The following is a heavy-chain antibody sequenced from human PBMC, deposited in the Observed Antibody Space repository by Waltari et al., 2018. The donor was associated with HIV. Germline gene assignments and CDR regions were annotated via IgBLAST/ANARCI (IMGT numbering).Heavy chain of an antibody. CDR3: ARMRRGYSTGWYGHFDY. D-gene: IGHD6-19*01. V-gene: IGHV2-70*01. CDR1: GFSLSTSGMC. Sequence: QVTLRESGPALVKPTQTLTLTCTFSGFSLSTSGMCVSWIRQPPGKALEWLALIDWDDDKYYSTSLKTRLTISKDTTKNQVVLTMTNMDPVDTGTYYCARMRRGYSTGWYGHFDYWGQGTLVTVSS. CDR2: IDWDDDK. J-gene: IGHJ4*02.